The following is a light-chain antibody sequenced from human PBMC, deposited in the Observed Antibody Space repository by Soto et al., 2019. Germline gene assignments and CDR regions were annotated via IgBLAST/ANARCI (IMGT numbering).Light chain of an antibody. CDR3: QQLSSSPLT. V-gene: IGKV1-13*02. CDR2: ATS. J-gene: IGKJ5*01. Sequence: AIHLTQSPSSLSASVGDRITITCRASQDISSALAWYQRKPGKAPKLLIYATSTSQSGVPSRFSGSGSGTDFALTISSLQTEDFATYYCQQLSSSPLTVGGGTRREIK. CDR1: QDISSA.